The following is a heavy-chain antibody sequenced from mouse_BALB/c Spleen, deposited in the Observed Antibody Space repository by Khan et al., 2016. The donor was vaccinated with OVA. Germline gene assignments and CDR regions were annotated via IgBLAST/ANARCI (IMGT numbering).Heavy chain of an antibody. J-gene: IGHJ2*01. Sequence: QIQLVQSGPELKKPGETVKISCKASGYTFTDYSMHWVKQAPGKGLKWMGWINTETGEPTYADDFKGRFAFSLETSASTAYLQINNLKNEDTATYFCARVRYDYLDYGGKGTTLPVSS. CDR1: GYTFTDYS. CDR2: INTETGEP. V-gene: IGHV9-2-1*01. D-gene: IGHD2-14*01. CDR3: ARVRYDYLDY.